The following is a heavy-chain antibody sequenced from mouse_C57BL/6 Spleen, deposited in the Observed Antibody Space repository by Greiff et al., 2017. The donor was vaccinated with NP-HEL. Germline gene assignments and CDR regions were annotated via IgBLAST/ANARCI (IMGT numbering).Heavy chain of an antibody. CDR3: ARRDYDYDRFAY. D-gene: IGHD2-4*01. Sequence: VKLMESGAELVKPGASVKLSCKASGYTFTSYWMHWVKQRPGQGLEWIGMIHPNGGSTNYNEKFKSKATLTVDKSSSTAYMQLSSLTSEDSAVYYCARRDYDYDRFAYWGQGTLVTVSA. CDR1: GYTFTSYW. V-gene: IGHV1-64*01. J-gene: IGHJ3*01. CDR2: IHPNGGST.